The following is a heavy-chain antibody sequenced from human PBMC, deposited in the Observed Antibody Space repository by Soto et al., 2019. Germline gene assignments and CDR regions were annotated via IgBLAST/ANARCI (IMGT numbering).Heavy chain of an antibody. Sequence: ASVKVSCKASGYTFTSYAMHWVRQAPGQRLEWMGWINAGNGNTKYSQKFQGRVTITRDTSASTAYMELSSLRSEDTAVYYCARAVMLILGSHNWFDPWGQGTLVTVSS. CDR2: INAGNGNT. J-gene: IGHJ5*02. V-gene: IGHV1-3*01. CDR3: ARAVMLILGSHNWFDP. CDR1: GYTFTSYA. D-gene: IGHD2-21*01.